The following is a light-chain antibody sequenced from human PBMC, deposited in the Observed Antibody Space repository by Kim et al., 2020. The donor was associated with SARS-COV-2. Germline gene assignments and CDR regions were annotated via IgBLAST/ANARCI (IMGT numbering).Light chain of an antibody. Sequence: VSPGRTADLSCRASQLMGVNLAWYQQIPGHSPRLLFSGASTRATGVPARFSGSGSGAEFTLTISGLQSEDFAVYYCQQYSYWPRTFGRGTKVDIK. CDR1: QLMGVN. CDR2: GAS. V-gene: IGKV3-15*01. J-gene: IGKJ1*01. CDR3: QQYSYWPRT.